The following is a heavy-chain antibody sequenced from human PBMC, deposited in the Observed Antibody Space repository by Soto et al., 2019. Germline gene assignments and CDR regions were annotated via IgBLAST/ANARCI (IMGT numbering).Heavy chain of an antibody. CDR1: GGTFNTYT. J-gene: IGHJ3*01. Sequence: QVHLIQSGAEVKKPGSSVKVSCKAAGGTFNTYTLFWVRQAPGHGLEWMGRIIPMLPVTNSAQKFQGRLTRTAHMSTGTAFMELTSLTSDDTAVYYCSIGSWSAETFDVWGQGTMVTVSS. CDR2: IIPMLPVT. V-gene: IGHV1-69*02. CDR3: SIGSWSAETFDV. D-gene: IGHD2-2*01.